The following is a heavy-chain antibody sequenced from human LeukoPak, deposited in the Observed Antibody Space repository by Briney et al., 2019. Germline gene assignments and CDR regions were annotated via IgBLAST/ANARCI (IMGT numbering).Heavy chain of an antibody. CDR3: ATRGA. V-gene: IGHV3-53*01. CDR2: IQGVET. CDR1: GFTVYRDF. J-gene: IGHJ5*02. Sequence: GGSLRLSCAASGFTVYRDFMIWVRQAPGKGLQWVSKIQGVETTYADSVKGRFTISRDDSKNSLYLQIHSLRVEDTAVYYCATRGAWGQGTLVTVSS.